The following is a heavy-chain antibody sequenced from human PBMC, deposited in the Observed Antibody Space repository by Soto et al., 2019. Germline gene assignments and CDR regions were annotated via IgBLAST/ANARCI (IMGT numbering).Heavy chain of an antibody. CDR3: AKARCTTSDCYVHDY. V-gene: IGHV3-23*01. Sequence: EVQLLESGGGLVQPGGSLRLSCVASGFSFSSFTMAWVRQAPGKGLEWVSAITRSGGRPSYADSVQGRFSISRDNPSNTLYLQMNSLRGEDTAVYYCAKARCTTSDCYVHDYWGQGTLVIVSS. D-gene: IGHD2-8*01. CDR2: ITRSGGRP. J-gene: IGHJ4*02. CDR1: GFSFSSFT.